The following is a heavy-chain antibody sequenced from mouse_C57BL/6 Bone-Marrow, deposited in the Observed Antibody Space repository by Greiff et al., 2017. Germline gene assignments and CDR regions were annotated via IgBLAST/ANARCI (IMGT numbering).Heavy chain of an antibody. CDR2: FYPGSGSI. D-gene: IGHD3-1*01. J-gene: IGHJ3*01. CDR3: ARHEGASWFAY. CDR1: GYTFTAYT. V-gene: IGHV1-62-2*01. Sequence: QVQLQQSGAELVKPGASVKLSCKASGYTFTAYTIHWVKQRSGQGLEWIGWFYPGSGSIKYNEKFKVKVTFTADKSSSTVYMERSRLTSEDSAVYFCARHEGASWFAYWGQGTLVTVSA.